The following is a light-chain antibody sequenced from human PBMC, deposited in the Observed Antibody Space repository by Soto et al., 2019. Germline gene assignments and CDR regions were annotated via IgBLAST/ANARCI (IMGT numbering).Light chain of an antibody. CDR2: GAS. J-gene: IGKJ5*01. Sequence: EIVLTQSPATLSLSPGDRATLSCGASQSLYRSLAWYQQKPGQAPRLLIYGASTRATGIPARFSGSGSGTEFTLTISSLQSEDFEVYYCQQYNNWPITFGQGTRLEIK. CDR1: QSLYRS. CDR3: QQYNNWPIT. V-gene: IGKV3-15*01.